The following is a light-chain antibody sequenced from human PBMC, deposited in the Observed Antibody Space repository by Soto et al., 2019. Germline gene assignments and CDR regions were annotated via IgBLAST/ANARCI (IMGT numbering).Light chain of an antibody. V-gene: IGKV1-27*01. CDR3: QEYDSAPWT. J-gene: IGKJ1*01. Sequence: DIQMTQSPSSLSASVRDRVTITCRASQGISNYLAWYQQKPGKVPKLLIYAAFTLQSGVPSRFSGSGSGTDFNLTISSLQPEDVATYYCQEYDSAPWTFGQGTKVEIK. CDR1: QGISNY. CDR2: AAF.